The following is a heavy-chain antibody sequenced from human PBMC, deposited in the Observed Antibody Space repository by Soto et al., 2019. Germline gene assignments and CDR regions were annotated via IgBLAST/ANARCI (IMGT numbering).Heavy chain of an antibody. CDR2: ISGSGGST. CDR1: GFTFSSYA. D-gene: IGHD5-12*01. Sequence: GGSLRLSCAASGFTFSSYAMSWVRQAPGKGLEWVSAISGSGGSTYYADSVKGRFTISRDNSKNTLYLQMNSLRAEDTAVYYCAKGGYSGYDWMGYYYYYMDVWGKGTTVTVSS. V-gene: IGHV3-23*01. CDR3: AKGGYSGYDWMGYYYYYMDV. J-gene: IGHJ6*03.